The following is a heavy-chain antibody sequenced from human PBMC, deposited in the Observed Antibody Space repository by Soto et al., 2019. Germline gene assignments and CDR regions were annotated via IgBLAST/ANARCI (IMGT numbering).Heavy chain of an antibody. D-gene: IGHD6-13*01. V-gene: IGHV3-53*01. CDR2: IYSAGST. Sequence: EVQLVESGGGLIQPGGSLRLSCATSGFTVGSYYMSWVRQAPGKGLEWVSVIYSAGSTYYADSVKGRFTISRDMSKNTLYLQMNSLGAEDTAVYYCARDRGAAAAGNFDYWGQGTLVTVSS. J-gene: IGHJ4*02. CDR1: GFTVGSYY. CDR3: ARDRGAAAAGNFDY.